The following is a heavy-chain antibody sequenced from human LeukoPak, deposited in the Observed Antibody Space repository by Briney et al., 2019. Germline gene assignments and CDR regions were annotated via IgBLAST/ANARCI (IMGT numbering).Heavy chain of an antibody. D-gene: IGHD2-2*01. CDR1: GGSISSYY. V-gene: IGHV4-59*01. CDR2: IYYSGST. J-gene: IGHJ3*02. Sequence: PSETLSLTCTVSGGSISSYYWSWIRQPPGKGLEWIGYIYYSGSTNYNPSLKSRVTISVDTSKNQFSLKLSSVTAADTAVYYCARDRRYCSSTSCYYAFDIWGQGTMVTVSS. CDR3: ARDRRYCSSTSCYYAFDI.